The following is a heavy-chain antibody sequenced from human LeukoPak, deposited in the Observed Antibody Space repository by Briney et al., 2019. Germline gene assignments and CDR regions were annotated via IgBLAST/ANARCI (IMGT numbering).Heavy chain of an antibody. J-gene: IGHJ6*04. V-gene: IGHV3-74*01. CDR1: GFTFSSYW. CDR2: INSDGSST. Sequence: GGSLRLSCAASGFTFSSYWMHWVRQAPGKGLVWVSRINSDGSSTSHADSVKGRFTISRDNAKNSLYLQMNSLRAEDTAVYYCAELGITMIGGVWGKGTTVTISS. D-gene: IGHD3-10*02. CDR3: AELGITMIGGV.